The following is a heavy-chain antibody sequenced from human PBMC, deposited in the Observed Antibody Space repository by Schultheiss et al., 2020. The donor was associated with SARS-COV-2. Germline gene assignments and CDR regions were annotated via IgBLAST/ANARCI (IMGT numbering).Heavy chain of an antibody. CDR1: GFTFDDYA. Sequence: SLKISCAASGFTFDDYAMHWVRQAPGKGLEWVSGISWNSGSIGYADSVKGRFTISRDNAKNSLYLQMNSLRAEDTAVYYCARDSSGWYYFDYWGQGTLVTVSS. V-gene: IGHV3-9*01. CDR3: ARDSSGWYYFDY. J-gene: IGHJ4*02. D-gene: IGHD6-19*01. CDR2: ISWNSGSI.